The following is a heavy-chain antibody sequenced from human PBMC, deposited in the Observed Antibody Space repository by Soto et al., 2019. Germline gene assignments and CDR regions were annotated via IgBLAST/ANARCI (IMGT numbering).Heavy chain of an antibody. Sequence: QVQLVESGGGVVQPGRSLRLSCAASGFTFSSYGMHWVRQAPGKGLEWVAVIWYDGSNKYYADSVKGRFTISRDNSKNTLYRQMNSLRAEDTAVYYCARDLAAAGTYYGMDVWGQGTTVTVSS. D-gene: IGHD6-13*01. CDR2: IWYDGSNK. CDR3: ARDLAAAGTYYGMDV. V-gene: IGHV3-33*01. CDR1: GFTFSSYG. J-gene: IGHJ6*02.